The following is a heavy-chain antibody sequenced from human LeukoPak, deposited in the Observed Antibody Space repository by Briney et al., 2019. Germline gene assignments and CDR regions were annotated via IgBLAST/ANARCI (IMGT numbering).Heavy chain of an antibody. J-gene: IGHJ3*01. V-gene: IGHV3-30*01. CDR1: GLYFDSHA. Sequence: GGSLRLSCAASGLYFDSHAMHWVRQAPGKGLEWVAFISYTGGNEYYADPVKGRFTISRDNSKNTLYLQMTSLRGEDTAVYFCAREGGDLGAFDVWGQGTVVTVSS. D-gene: IGHD3-10*01. CDR2: ISYTGGNE. CDR3: AREGGDLGAFDV.